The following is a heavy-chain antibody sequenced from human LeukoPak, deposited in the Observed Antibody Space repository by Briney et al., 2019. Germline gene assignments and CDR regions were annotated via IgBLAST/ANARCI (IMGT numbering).Heavy chain of an antibody. Sequence: SETLSLTCTVSGGSISGYYWSWIRQPAGKGLEWIGRIYTRGSTNYNPSLKSRVTMSVDTSKTHSSLKLSSVTAADTAVYYCARGNHPGYCSSTSCQSYYYYMDVWGKGTTVTVSS. J-gene: IGHJ6*03. V-gene: IGHV4-4*07. CDR2: IYTRGST. D-gene: IGHD2-2*03. CDR3: ARGNHPGYCSSTSCQSYYYYMDV. CDR1: GGSISGYY.